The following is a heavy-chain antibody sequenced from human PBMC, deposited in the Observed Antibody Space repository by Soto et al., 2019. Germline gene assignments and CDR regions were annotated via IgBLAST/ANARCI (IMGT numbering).Heavy chain of an antibody. Sequence: QVQLVQSGAEVKKPGASVKVSCKASGYTFSNYDINWVRQATGQGLEWMGWMSPNSGRTGYAQKCQGRVTMTRKTSSSTAYMELSSLRSEDTAVYYCARGKRYTNDYWGQGTLVTVSS. D-gene: IGHD2-2*02. V-gene: IGHV1-8*01. CDR2: MSPNSGRT. J-gene: IGHJ4*02. CDR3: ARGKRYTNDY. CDR1: GYTFSNYD.